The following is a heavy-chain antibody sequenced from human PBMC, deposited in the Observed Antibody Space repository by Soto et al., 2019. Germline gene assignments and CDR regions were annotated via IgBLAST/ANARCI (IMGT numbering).Heavy chain of an antibody. J-gene: IGHJ4*02. D-gene: IGHD1-1*01. CDR2: ISYDGSDK. V-gene: IGHV3-30*18. CDR1: GFTFSRYG. CDR3: AKEQGRIYNPFDY. Sequence: QVQLVESGGGVVQPGRSLRLSCAASGFTFSRYGMHWVRQAPGKGLEWMALISYDGSDKYYADSVKGRFTISRDNSKNTLYMQMNSLRPEDTGVYYCAKEQGRIYNPFDYWGQGTLVTVSS.